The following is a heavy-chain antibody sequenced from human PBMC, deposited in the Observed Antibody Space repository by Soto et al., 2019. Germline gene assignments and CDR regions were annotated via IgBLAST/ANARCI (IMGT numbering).Heavy chain of an antibody. CDR1: GFTFDDYA. V-gene: IGHV3-9*01. Sequence: EVQLVESGGGLVQPGRSLRLSCAASGFTFDDYAMHWVRQAPGKGLEWVSGISWNSGSIGYADSVKGRFTISRDNAKNSLYLRLNSLRGEDTALYYCAKDSSSFPYYFDYWGQGTLVTVSS. J-gene: IGHJ4*02. CDR3: AKDSSSFPYYFDY. CDR2: ISWNSGSI.